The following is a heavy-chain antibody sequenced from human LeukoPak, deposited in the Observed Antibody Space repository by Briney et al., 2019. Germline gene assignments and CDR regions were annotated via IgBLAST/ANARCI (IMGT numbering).Heavy chain of an antibody. CDR2: ISYDGSNK. J-gene: IGHJ4*02. D-gene: IGHD3-10*01. CDR1: GFTFSSYA. Sequence: GGSLRLSCAGSGFTFSSYAMHWVRQAPGKGLEWVAVISYDGSNKYYADSVKGRFTISRDNSKNTLYLQMNSLRAEDTAVYYCARDYRGSGSYYLWYWGQGTLVTVSS. V-gene: IGHV3-30*04. CDR3: ARDYRGSGSYYLWY.